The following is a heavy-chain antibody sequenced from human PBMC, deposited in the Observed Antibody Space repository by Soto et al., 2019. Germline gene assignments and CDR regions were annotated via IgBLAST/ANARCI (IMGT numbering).Heavy chain of an antibody. V-gene: IGHV1-69*13. CDR3: ARGRFLEWLRRYYGMDV. D-gene: IGHD3-3*01. Sequence: SVKVSCKASGGTFSSYAISWVRQAPGQGLEWMGGIIPIFGTANYAQKFQGRVTITADESTSTAYMELSSLRSEDTAVYYCARGRFLEWLRRYYGMDVWGQGTTVTVSS. CDR2: IIPIFGTA. CDR1: GGTFSSYA. J-gene: IGHJ6*02.